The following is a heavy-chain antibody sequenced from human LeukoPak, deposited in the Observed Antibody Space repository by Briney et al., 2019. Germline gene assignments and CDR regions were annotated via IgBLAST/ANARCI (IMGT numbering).Heavy chain of an antibody. V-gene: IGHV3-74*03. CDR2: INSDGSTT. J-gene: IGHJ4*02. Sequence: AGGFLRLSCVASEFTFSSYWMHWVRQAPGEGLVWVSVINSDGSTTLYADSVKGRFTISRDNAKNTLYLQMNSLRAEDTAVYYCAGLRGKITTIDYWGQGTLVTVSS. CDR3: AGLRGKITTIDY. D-gene: IGHD4-11*01. CDR1: EFTFSSYW.